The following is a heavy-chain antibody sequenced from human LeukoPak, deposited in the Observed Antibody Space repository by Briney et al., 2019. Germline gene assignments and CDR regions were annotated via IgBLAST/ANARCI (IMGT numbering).Heavy chain of an antibody. V-gene: IGHV1-18*04. CDR2: IKAYNGNT. Sequence: ASVKLSCKSSGYTVTSYGNNWVRQPPAPGLEWMGWIKAYNGNTNYAQKLQGRVTMTTDTSTSTAYMELRSLRSDDTAVYYCARDGLLCFGEVPNPGDYWGQGTLATVPS. CDR1: GYTVTSYG. CDR3: ARDGLLCFGEVPNPGDY. D-gene: IGHD3-10*01. J-gene: IGHJ4*02.